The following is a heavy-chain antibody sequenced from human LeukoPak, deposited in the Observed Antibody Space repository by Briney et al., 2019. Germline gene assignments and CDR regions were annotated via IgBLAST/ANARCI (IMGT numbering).Heavy chain of an antibody. CDR2: ISSSSNTI. Sequence: GGSLRLSCAASGFTFSSYNMNWVRQAPGKGLEWLSYISSSSNTIYYADSVKGRFTISRDNDKESLYLQMSSLRAEDTAVYYCARATDTNWFNPWGQGTLVTVSS. CDR1: GFTFSSYN. V-gene: IGHV3-48*01. J-gene: IGHJ5*02. CDR3: ARATDTNWFNP.